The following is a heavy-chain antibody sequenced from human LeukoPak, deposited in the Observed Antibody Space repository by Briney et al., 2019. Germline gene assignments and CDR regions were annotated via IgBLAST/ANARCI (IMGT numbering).Heavy chain of an antibody. CDR2: IYYSGTT. D-gene: IGHD2-15*01. J-gene: IGHJ4*02. V-gene: IGHV4-59*01. CDR3: ARDNGMVVDFDY. CDR1: GGSIRGYY. Sequence: PSETLSLTCSVSGGSIRGYYWSWIRQPPGKGLEWIGYIYYSGTTNYNPSLKSRVTMSVDTSKNQFSLKLNSVTAADTAVYYCARDNGMVVDFDYWGQGTLVTVSS.